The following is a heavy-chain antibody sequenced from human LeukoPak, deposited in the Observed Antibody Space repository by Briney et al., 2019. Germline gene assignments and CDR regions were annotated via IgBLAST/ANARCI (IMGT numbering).Heavy chain of an antibody. Sequence: GGSLRLSCAASGFTVSSNYMSWVRQAPGKGLEWVSVIYSGGSTYYADSVKGRFTISRDNSKNTLYLQMNSLRAEDTAVYYCARVWGYYYDSSAIRYHKTEYFQHWGQGTLVTVSS. CDR3: ARVWGYYYDSSAIRYHKTEYFQH. V-gene: IGHV3-66*01. CDR1: GFTVSSNY. CDR2: IYSGGST. J-gene: IGHJ1*01. D-gene: IGHD3-22*01.